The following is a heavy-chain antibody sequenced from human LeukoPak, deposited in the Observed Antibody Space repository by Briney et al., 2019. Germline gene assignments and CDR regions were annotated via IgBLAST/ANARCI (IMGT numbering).Heavy chain of an antibody. J-gene: IGHJ3*01. CDR3: VRGGAGRTEDDVFDF. CDR2: ISSGSSYI. D-gene: IGHD1-26*01. V-gene: IGHV3-21*01. Sequence: GGSLRLSCAASGFTFSSYSTNWVRQAPGKGLEWVSSISSGSSYIYYADSVKGRLTISRDNAKNSLYLQMNSLRAEDTALYYCVRGGAGRTEDDVFDFWAPGTMVTVSS. CDR1: GFTFSSYS.